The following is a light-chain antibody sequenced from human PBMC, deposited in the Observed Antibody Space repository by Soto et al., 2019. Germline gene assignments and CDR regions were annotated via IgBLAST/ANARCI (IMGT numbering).Light chain of an antibody. CDR3: NSYGGTNNYVV. CDR1: SSNIGGNS. CDR2: DVN. Sequence: QSAMTQPPSVSAAPGQKVTISCSGSSSNIGGNSVSWYQQLPGTAPKLIIYDVNKRPSGVPDRFSGSKSGNTASLTVSGLQAEDEADYFCNSYGGTNNYVVFGGGTKLTVL. V-gene: IGLV2-8*01. J-gene: IGLJ2*01.